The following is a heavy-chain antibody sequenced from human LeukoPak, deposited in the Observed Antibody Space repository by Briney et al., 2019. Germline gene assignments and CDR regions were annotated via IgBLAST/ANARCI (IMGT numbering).Heavy chain of an antibody. CDR3: VKPQPGGGFDY. J-gene: IGHJ4*02. D-gene: IGHD1-14*01. CDR1: GFTFSSYA. V-gene: IGHV3-64D*09. Sequence: PGGSLRLSCSASGFTFSSYAMHWVRQAPGKGLEYVSAISSNGGSTYYADSVKGRFTISRDNSKNTLYPQMSSLRAEDTAVYYCVKPQPGGGFDYWGQGTLVTVSS. CDR2: ISSNGGST.